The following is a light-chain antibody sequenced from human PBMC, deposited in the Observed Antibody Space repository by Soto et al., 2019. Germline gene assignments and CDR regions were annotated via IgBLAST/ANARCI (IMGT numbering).Light chain of an antibody. CDR1: SSDVGGYNY. Sequence: QSALTQPPSASGSPGQSVTISCTGTSSDVGGYNYVSWYQQHPGKAPKLMIYDVTKRPSGVPDRFSGSKSGNTASLTISGLQAEDEADYYCCSYAGSYTSFGTGTKVTVL. J-gene: IGLJ1*01. CDR3: CSYAGSYTS. V-gene: IGLV2-11*01. CDR2: DVT.